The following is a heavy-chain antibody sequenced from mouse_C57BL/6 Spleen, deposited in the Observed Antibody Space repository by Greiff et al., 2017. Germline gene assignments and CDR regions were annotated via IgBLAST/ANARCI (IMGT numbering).Heavy chain of an antibody. CDR2: INPNYGTT. J-gene: IGHJ2*01. V-gene: IGHV1-39*01. CDR1: GYSFTDYN. D-gene: IGHD4-1*01. CDR3: ARGGGLGRDYFDY. Sequence: VQLQQSGPELVKPGASVKISCKASGYSFTDYNMNWVKQSNGKSLEWIGVINPNYGTTSYNQKFKGKATLTVDQSSSTAYMQLNSLTSEDSAVYSGARGGGLGRDYFDYWGQGTTLTVSS.